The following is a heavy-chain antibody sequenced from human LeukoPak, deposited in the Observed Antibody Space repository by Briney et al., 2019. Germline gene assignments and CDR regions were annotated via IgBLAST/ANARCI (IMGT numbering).Heavy chain of an antibody. V-gene: IGHV4-59*01. Sequence: SETLSLTCTVSGGSISSYYWSWIRQPPGKGLEWIGYIYYSGSTNYNPSLKSRVTISEDTSKNQFSLKLSSVTAADTAVYYCARGGISRQYQLLSPYDAFDIWGQGTMVTVSS. D-gene: IGHD2-2*01. CDR2: IYYSGST. CDR1: GGSISSYY. CDR3: ARGGISRQYQLLSPYDAFDI. J-gene: IGHJ3*02.